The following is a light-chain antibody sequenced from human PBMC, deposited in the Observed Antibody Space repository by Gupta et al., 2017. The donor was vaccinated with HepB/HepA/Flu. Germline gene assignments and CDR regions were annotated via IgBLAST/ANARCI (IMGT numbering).Light chain of an antibody. J-gene: IGKJ4*01. CDR3: QHYNTWPLT. CDR1: QSVSIN. Sequence: EVVMTQSPVTLSVSPGERATPSCRASQSVSINLAWYQQKPGQAPRLLIYSASIRATDIPARFSGSGSGTEFTLTISNLQSEDFAVYYCQHYNTWPLTFGGGTKVEI. V-gene: IGKV3-15*01. CDR2: SAS.